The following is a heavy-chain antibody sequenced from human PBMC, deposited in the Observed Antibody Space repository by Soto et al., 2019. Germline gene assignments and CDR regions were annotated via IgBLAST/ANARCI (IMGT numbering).Heavy chain of an antibody. J-gene: IGHJ4*02. V-gene: IGHV4-34*01. D-gene: IGHD6-19*01. CDR3: ARVGPEQWLVD. CDR1: GGSFSGYY. Sequence: QVQLQQWGAGLLKPSETVSVTCAVYGGSFSGYYWSWIRQPQGKGLEWIGEINHSGSTNYNPSLKSRVTISVDTSKNQFSLKLSSLTAADPAVYYCARVGPEQWLVDWGQGTLVTVSS. CDR2: INHSGST.